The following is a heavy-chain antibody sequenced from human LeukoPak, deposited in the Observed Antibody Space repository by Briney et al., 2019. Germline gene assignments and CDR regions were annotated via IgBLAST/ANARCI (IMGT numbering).Heavy chain of an antibody. V-gene: IGHV4-34*01. CDR3: ARDAGLRRAETNAFDI. J-gene: IGHJ3*02. Sequence: ASETLSLTCAVYGGSFSGYYWSWIRQPPGKGLEWIGEINHSGSTNYNPSLKSRVTISVDTSKNQFSLKLSSVTAADTAVYYCARDAGLRRAETNAFDIWGQGTMVTVSS. D-gene: IGHD5-12*01. CDR1: GGSFSGYY. CDR2: INHSGST.